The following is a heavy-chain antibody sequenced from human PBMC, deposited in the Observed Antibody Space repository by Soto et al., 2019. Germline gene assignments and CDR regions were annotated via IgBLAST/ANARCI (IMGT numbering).Heavy chain of an antibody. Sequence: SETLSLTCTVSGGSISTSDYYWSWIRQHPVRGLEWIGYVYVSGDTLYNPSLESRVVISVETSENRFSLKLTPVTAADTAVYYCARDPRRTRGWHFDLWGRGTLVTVSS. V-gene: IGHV4-31*03. CDR2: VYVSGDT. CDR3: ARDPRRTRGWHFDL. D-gene: IGHD3-10*01. J-gene: IGHJ2*01. CDR1: GGSISTSDYY.